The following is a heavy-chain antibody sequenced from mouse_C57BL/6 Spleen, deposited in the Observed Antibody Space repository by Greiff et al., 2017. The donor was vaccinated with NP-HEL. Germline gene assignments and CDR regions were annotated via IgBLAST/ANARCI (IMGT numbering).Heavy chain of an antibody. CDR3: ARTARIKY. Sequence: VQLKESGPGLVKPSQSLSLTCTVTGYSITSGYGWNWIRQFPGNKLEWMGYISYSGSTNYNPSLKSRISITRDTSKNQFFLQLKSVTTEDTATSYCARTARIKYWGQGTTLTVSS. CDR1: GYSITSGYG. J-gene: IGHJ2*01. CDR2: ISYSGST. V-gene: IGHV3-2*02. D-gene: IGHD1-2*01.